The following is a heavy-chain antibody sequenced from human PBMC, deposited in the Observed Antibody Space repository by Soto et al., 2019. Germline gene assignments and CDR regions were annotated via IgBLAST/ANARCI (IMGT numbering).Heavy chain of an antibody. V-gene: IGHV1-58*02. D-gene: IGHD5-12*01. Sequence: SVKVSCKASGFTFSSSAMQWVRQARGQRLEWIGWIVVGSGNTNYAQKFQERVTITRDMSTSTAYMELSSLRSEDTAVYYCAAGGGYRDYYYYMDAWGKGTTVTVSS. J-gene: IGHJ6*03. CDR2: IVVGSGNT. CDR3: AAGGGYRDYYYYMDA. CDR1: GFTFSSSA.